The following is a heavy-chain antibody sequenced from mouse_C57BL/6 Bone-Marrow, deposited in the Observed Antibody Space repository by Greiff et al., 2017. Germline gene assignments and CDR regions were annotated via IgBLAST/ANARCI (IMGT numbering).Heavy chain of an antibody. Sequence: QVQLQQSGAELARPGASVKMSCKASGYTFTSYTMHWVKQRPGQGLEWIGYINPSSGYTKYNQKFKDKATLTADKSSSTAYMQLSNLTSEDSAVYYCAIITTPDYWGQGTTLTVSS. CDR3: AIITTPDY. D-gene: IGHD2-4*01. J-gene: IGHJ2*01. V-gene: IGHV1-4*01. CDR1: GYTFTSYT. CDR2: INPSSGYT.